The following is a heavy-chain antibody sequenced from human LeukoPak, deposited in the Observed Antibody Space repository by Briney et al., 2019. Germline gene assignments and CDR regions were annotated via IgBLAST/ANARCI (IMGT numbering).Heavy chain of an antibody. CDR1: GYTFTSYY. Sequence: ASVKVSCKASGYTFTSYYMHWVRQAPGQGLEWMGVINPSGGSTSYAQKFQGRVTMTRDMSKSTVYMELSSLRSEDTAVYYCARDSGDCSGGSCYRRGFDYWGQGTLVTVSS. V-gene: IGHV1-46*01. D-gene: IGHD2-15*01. J-gene: IGHJ4*02. CDR3: ARDSGDCSGGSCYRRGFDY. CDR2: INPSGGST.